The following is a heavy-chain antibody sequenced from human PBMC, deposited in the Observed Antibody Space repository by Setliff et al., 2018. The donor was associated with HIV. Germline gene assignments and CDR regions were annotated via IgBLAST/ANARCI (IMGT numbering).Heavy chain of an antibody. CDR1: GFSFDDYG. D-gene: IGHD3-22*01. Sequence: PGGSLRLSCAASGFSFDDYGMNWVRQVPGKGLEWVSAISRNGGSTAYADSVKGRFTISRDNAKNSLYLQMNSLRAEDTAVYYCARFANYYHTSGYGWFDPWGQGTLVTVSS. J-gene: IGHJ5*02. V-gene: IGHV3-20*04. CDR3: ARFANYYHTSGYGWFDP. CDR2: ISRNGGST.